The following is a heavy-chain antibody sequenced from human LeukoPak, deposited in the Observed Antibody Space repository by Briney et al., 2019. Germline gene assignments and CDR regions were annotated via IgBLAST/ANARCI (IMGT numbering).Heavy chain of an antibody. CDR3: ATPSIFGVVIKEFGY. CDR2: IIPIFGTA. V-gene: IGHV1-69*06. J-gene: IGHJ4*02. Sequence: GASVKVSCKASGGTFSSYAISWVRQAPGQGLEWMGGIIPIFGTANYAQKFQGRVTMTEDTSTDTAYMELSSLRSGDTAVYYCATPSIFGVVIKEFGYWGQGTLVTVSP. CDR1: GGTFSSYA. D-gene: IGHD3-3*01.